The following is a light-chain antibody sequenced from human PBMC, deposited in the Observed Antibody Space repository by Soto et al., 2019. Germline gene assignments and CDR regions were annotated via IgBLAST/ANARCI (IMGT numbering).Light chain of an antibody. CDR3: QQSYSTHPWT. CDR2: AAS. V-gene: IGKV1-39*01. Sequence: DIHMNHSPSTLSASVGDRVTITCRASQSISRWLAWYQQKPAKAPKLLXYAASNLQSGVPSRFSGSGSGTDLTLTISSLPTEDFATYVCQQSYSTHPWTFGQGTKVDIK. J-gene: IGKJ1*01. CDR1: QSISRW.